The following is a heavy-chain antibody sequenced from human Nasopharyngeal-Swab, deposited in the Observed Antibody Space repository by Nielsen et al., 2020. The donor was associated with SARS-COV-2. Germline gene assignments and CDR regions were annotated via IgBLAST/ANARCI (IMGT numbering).Heavy chain of an antibody. J-gene: IGHJ4*01. Sequence: SETLSLTCTVSGGSISSYYWSWIRQPPGKGLEWIGYIYYSGSTNYNPSLKSRVTISVDTSNNQFSLRLTSVTAADTAVYFCARRETASSWYFDSWGRGTLVTVSS. CDR1: GGSISSYY. D-gene: IGHD6-13*01. CDR2: IYYSGST. V-gene: IGHV4-59*01. CDR3: ARRETASSWYFDS.